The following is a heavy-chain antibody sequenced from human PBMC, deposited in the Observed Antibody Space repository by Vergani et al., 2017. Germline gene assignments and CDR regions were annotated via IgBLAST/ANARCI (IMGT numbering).Heavy chain of an antibody. V-gene: IGHV3-23*04. CDR1: GFTFSSYS. CDR2: ISGSGGST. Sequence: EVQLVESGGGLVKPGGSLRLSCAASGFTFSSYSMNWVRQAPGKGLEWVSAISGSGGSTYYADSVKGRFTISRDNSKNTLYLQMNSLRAEDTAVYYCANNYYDSSGYYYGTFDYWGQGTLVTVSS. CDR3: ANNYYDSSGYYYGTFDY. J-gene: IGHJ4*02. D-gene: IGHD3-22*01.